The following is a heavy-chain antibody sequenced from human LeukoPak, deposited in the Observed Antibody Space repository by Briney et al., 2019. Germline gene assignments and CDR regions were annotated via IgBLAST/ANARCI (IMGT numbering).Heavy chain of an antibody. Sequence: ASVKVSCKASGYTFTSYGISWVRQAPGQGLEWMGWISAYNGNTNYAQKLQGRVTMTTDTSTSTAYMELRSLRSDDTDVYYCARDLGYYGSGSYYQFDYWGQGTLVTVSS. CDR2: ISAYNGNT. V-gene: IGHV1-18*01. D-gene: IGHD3-10*01. CDR1: GYTFTSYG. J-gene: IGHJ4*02. CDR3: ARDLGYYGSGSYYQFDY.